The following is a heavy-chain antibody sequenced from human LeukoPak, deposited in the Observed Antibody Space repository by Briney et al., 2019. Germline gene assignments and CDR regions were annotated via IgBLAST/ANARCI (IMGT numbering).Heavy chain of an antibody. CDR2: ISSSGSII. CDR1: GFTFNSYS. J-gene: IGHJ4*02. Sequence: GGSLRLSCAASGFTFNSYSMNWVRQAPGKGLEWVSYISSSGSIIYYADSVKGRFTISRDNAKNSLYLQMNSLRAEDTAVYYCARDFNYWGQGTLVTVSS. CDR3: ARDFNY. V-gene: IGHV3-48*04.